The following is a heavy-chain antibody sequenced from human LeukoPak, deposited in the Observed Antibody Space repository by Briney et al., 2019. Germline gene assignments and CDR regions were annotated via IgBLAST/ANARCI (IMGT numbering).Heavy chain of an antibody. CDR3: AKGRMRKGIAVAADAFDI. V-gene: IGHV3-30*18. CDR2: ISYDGSNK. CDR1: GFTFSSYG. Sequence: GGSLRLSCGASGFTFSSYGMHWGRRAPGKGLEGVAVISYDGSNKYYADSVKGRFTISRDNSKNALYLQMNSLRAEDTAVYYCAKGRMRKGIAVAADAFDIWGQGTMVTVSS. J-gene: IGHJ3*02. D-gene: IGHD6-19*01.